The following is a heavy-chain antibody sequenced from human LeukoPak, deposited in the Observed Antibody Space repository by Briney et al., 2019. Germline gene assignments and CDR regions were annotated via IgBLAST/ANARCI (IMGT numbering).Heavy chain of an antibody. J-gene: IGHJ5*02. CDR2: INPNSGGT. CDR3: ARTLYDFWSGSYNWFDP. Sequence: ASVKVSCKASGYTFTGCYMHWVRQAPGQGLGWMGWINPNSGGTNYAQKFQGRVTMTRDTSISTAYMELSSLRSDDTAVYYCARTLYDFWSGSYNWFDPWGQGTLVTVSS. CDR1: GYTFTGCY. D-gene: IGHD3-3*01. V-gene: IGHV1-2*02.